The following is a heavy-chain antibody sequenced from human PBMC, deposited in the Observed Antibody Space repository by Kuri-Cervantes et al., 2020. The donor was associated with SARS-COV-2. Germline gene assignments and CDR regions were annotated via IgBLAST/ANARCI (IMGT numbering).Heavy chain of an antibody. V-gene: IGHV4-59*12. CDR3: ARVKGDDFWSGRQSDAFDI. D-gene: IGHD3-3*01. CDR2: IYYSGGT. Sequence: GSLRLSCTVSGGSISSYYWSWIRQPPGKGLEWIGYIYYSGGTNYNPSLKSRVTVSVDTSKNQFSLKLSSVNAADTAVYYCARVKGDDFWSGRQSDAFDIWGQGTMVTVSS. J-gene: IGHJ3*02. CDR1: GGSISSYY.